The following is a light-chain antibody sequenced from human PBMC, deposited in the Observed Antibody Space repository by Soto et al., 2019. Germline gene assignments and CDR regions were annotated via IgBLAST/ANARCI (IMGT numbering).Light chain of an antibody. J-gene: IGKJ1*01. CDR3: QQYGDSPWT. CDR2: GAS. Sequence: ESVLTQSPGTLSVSPGERATLSCRASQSVSSSYLAWYQQKPGQAPRLLLYGASSRATGIPDRFSGSGSGTDFTLTISRLEPEDFAVYYCQQYGDSPWTFGQGTKVDIK. V-gene: IGKV3-20*01. CDR1: QSVSSSY.